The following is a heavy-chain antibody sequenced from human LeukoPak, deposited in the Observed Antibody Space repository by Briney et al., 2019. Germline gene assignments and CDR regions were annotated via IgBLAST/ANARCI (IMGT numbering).Heavy chain of an antibody. V-gene: IGHV4-59*01. D-gene: IGHD3-9*01. J-gene: IGHJ4*02. CDR2: IYYSGST. CDR3: AREQRGMRYFSY. CDR1: GGSISSYY. Sequence: SETLSLTCTVSGGSISSYYGSWIRQPPGKGLEWIGYIYYSGSTNYNPSLKSRVTISVDTSKNQFSLKLSSVTAADTAVYYCAREQRGMRYFSYWGQGTLVTVSS.